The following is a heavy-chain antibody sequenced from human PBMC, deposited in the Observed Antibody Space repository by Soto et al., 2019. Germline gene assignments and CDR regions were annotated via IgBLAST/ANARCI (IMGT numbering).Heavy chain of an antibody. CDR1: GGSISSSNW. V-gene: IGHV4-4*02. CDR3: ARGRTLIYYGSGSFDY. CDR2: IYHSGST. J-gene: IGHJ4*02. D-gene: IGHD3-10*01. Sequence: SETLSLTCAVSGGSISSSNWWSWVRQPPGKGLEWIGEIYHSGSTNYNPSLKSRVTISVDTSKNQFSLKLSSVTAADTAVYYCARGRTLIYYGSGSFDYWGQGTLVTVSS.